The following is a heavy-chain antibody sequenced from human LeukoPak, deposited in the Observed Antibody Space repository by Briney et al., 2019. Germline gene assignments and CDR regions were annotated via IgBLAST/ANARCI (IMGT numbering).Heavy chain of an antibody. CDR2: IYTSGST. D-gene: IGHD2-2*01. CDR3: ARDRDCSSTSCSITFDI. Sequence: SETLSLTCTASGGSISSYYWSWVRQPAGKGLEGIGRIYTSGSTNYNPSLQSRVTMSVDTSKTQFSLKLSSVTAADTAVYYCARDRDCSSTSCSITFDIWGQGTMVTVSS. V-gene: IGHV4-4*07. J-gene: IGHJ3*02. CDR1: GGSISSYY.